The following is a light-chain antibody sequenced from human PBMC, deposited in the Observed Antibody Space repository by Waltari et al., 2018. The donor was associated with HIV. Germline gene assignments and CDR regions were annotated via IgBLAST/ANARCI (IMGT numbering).Light chain of an antibody. V-gene: IGLV2-23*02. CDR1: SSDVGSYNL. CDR3: CSYVGWSTILYV. J-gene: IGLJ1*01. Sequence: QSALTQPASVSGSPGQSITISCTGTSSDVGSYNLVSWYKQHPGKAPKLMIYEVSKRPSGVSNRFSGSKSGNTASLTISGLQAEDEADYYCCSYVGWSTILYVFGTGTKVTVL. CDR2: EVS.